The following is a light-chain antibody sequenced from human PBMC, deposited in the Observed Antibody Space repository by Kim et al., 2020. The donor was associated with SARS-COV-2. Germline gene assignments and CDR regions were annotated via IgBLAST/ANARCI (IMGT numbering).Light chain of an antibody. V-gene: IGKV1-5*03. CDR3: QQYDSHPYT. CDR1: QSVSSW. CDR2: KAS. J-gene: IGKJ2*01. Sequence: DIQMTQSPSTLSASVGDRVTITCRASQSVSSWLAWYQQKPGKAPKLLIYKASTLEGGVPSRFSGRGSGTESTLTINSLQPDDFATYSCQQYDSHPYTFGQGTKLEI.